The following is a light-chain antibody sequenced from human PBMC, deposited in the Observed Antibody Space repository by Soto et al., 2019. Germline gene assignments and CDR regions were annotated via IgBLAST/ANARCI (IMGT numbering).Light chain of an antibody. Sequence: DIEMTQSPPILSVSPGEGATLSCLASQRISTNLAWYQHMPGQAPRLLIVSSSRRPTDVPARFSGSGSGTDFTLTISSLQSEDSAFYYCQQYNNLPPTFGQGTKVDIK. CDR3: QQYNNLPPT. J-gene: IGKJ1*01. CDR1: QRISTN. CDR2: SSS. V-gene: IGKV3-15*01.